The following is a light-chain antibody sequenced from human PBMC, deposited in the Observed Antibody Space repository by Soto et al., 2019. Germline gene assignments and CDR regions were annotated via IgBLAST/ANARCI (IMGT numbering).Light chain of an antibody. J-gene: IGKJ5*01. CDR2: GTS. V-gene: IGKV3-15*01. CDR3: HQYNNWPIT. CDR1: QSVSSN. Sequence: EIVMTQSPATLSVSPGERATLSCRASQSVSSNLAWYQQKPGQGPRLLIYGTSTRATGVPARFSGSGSGTAFTLTINSLQSEDSAVYFCHQYNNWPITFGQGTRLEIK.